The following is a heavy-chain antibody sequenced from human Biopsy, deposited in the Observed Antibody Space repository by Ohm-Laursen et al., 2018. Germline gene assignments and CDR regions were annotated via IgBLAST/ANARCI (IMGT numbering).Heavy chain of an antibody. Sequence: GTLSLTCSVTGGSVSSSNYYWNWIRQTPGKGLEWIGFIYNTERTNYNPSLKSRVTISLDTSKNQFSLELSSVIPSDTAVYYCAIDRVPRRGVMPVYYYGMDVWGQGSTVTVSS. CDR1: GGSVSSSNYY. D-gene: IGHD2-21*01. J-gene: IGHJ6*02. V-gene: IGHV4-61*01. CDR2: IYNTERT. CDR3: AIDRVPRRGVMPVYYYGMDV.